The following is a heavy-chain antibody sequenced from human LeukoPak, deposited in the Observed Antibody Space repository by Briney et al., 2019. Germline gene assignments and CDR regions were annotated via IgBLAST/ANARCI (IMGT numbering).Heavy chain of an antibody. D-gene: IGHD6-13*01. V-gene: IGHV3-23*01. CDR1: GFTFSSYA. CDR3: AKDYSSSWSLAYYFDY. Sequence: GGSLRLSCVASGFTFSSYAMSWVRQAPGKGLEWVSAISGSGGSTYYADSVKGRFTISRDNSKNTLYLQMNSLRAEDTAVYYCAKDYSSSWSLAYYFDYWGQGTLVTVSP. J-gene: IGHJ4*02. CDR2: ISGSGGST.